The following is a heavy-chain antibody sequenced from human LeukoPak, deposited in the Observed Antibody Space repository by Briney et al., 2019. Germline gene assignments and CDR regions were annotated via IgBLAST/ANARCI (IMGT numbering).Heavy chain of an antibody. V-gene: IGHV4-39*07. CDR3: ARVGYFDSSGPHSSYFDY. J-gene: IGHJ4*02. CDR2: IHYSGTT. CDR1: SGSSSSSRYY. D-gene: IGHD3-22*01. Sequence: PSETLSLTCTVSSGSSSSSRYYWGWIRQPPGKGLEWIGTIHYSGTTYYNPSLRSRVTISVDTSTNQFSLKLSSVTAADTAVYYCARVGYFDSSGPHSSYFDYWGQGTLVTVSS.